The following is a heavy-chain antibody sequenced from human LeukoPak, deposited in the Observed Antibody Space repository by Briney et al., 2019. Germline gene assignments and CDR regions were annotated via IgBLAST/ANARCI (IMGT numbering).Heavy chain of an antibody. Sequence: ASVKVSCRASGYTFTDYYIHWVRQAPGQGLEWMGWINPDNGGTNYAQKFQGRVTMTRDTSIRTVYIGLSRLRSDDTAVFYCTREARVGNWFDPWGQGTQVTVSS. CDR3: TREARVGNWFDP. CDR1: GYTFTDYY. D-gene: IGHD2-2*01. V-gene: IGHV1-2*02. CDR2: INPDNGGT. J-gene: IGHJ5*02.